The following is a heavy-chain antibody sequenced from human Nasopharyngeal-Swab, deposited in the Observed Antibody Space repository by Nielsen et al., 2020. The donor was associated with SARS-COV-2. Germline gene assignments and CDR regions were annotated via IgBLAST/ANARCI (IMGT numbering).Heavy chain of an antibody. J-gene: IGHJ4*02. V-gene: IGHV3-30*18. D-gene: IGHD3-22*01. CDR3: AKDRITMIVGVTDY. Sequence: GGSLRLSCAASGFTFSSYGMHWVRQAPGKGLEWVAVISYDGSNKYYADSVKGRFTISRDNSKNTLYLQMNSLRAEDTAVYYCAKDRITMIVGVTDYWGQGTLVTVSS. CDR1: GFTFSSYG. CDR2: ISYDGSNK.